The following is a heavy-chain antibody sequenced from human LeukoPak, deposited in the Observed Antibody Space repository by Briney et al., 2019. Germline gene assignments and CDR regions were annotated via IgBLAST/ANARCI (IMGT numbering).Heavy chain of an antibody. CDR1: GFTFSSYA. Sequence: GGSLRLSCAASGFTFSSYAMSWVRQAPGKGLEWVSVISGSGDITYYADSVKGRFTISRDNSKNTLYLQMNSLRAEDTAVYYCARKYGSGSYYYMDVWGKGTTVTVSS. CDR3: ARKYGSGSYYYMDV. J-gene: IGHJ6*03. CDR2: ISGSGDIT. V-gene: IGHV3-23*01. D-gene: IGHD3-10*01.